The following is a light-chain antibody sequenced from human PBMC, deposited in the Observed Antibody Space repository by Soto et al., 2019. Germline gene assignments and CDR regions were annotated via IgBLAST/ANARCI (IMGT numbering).Light chain of an antibody. CDR3: MQDLHRSIT. V-gene: IGKV2-28*01. J-gene: IGKJ5*01. Sequence: DIVMTQSPLSLPVTPGEPASISCRSSQSLLHSNGYNYLDWYLQKPGQSPQLLIYLGSNRASGVPDRFSGSGSGTDCTLKISRVEAEDVGVYYCMQDLHRSITFGQGTRLEIK. CDR2: LGS. CDR1: QSLLHSNGYNY.